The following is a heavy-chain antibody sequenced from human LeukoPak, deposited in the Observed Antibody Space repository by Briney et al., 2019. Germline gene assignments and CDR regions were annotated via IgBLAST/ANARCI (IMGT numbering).Heavy chain of an antibody. V-gene: IGHV1-69*13. D-gene: IGHD3-10*01. CDR1: GGTFSSYA. CDR3: AGGGYGSGSYFDYYYGMDV. J-gene: IGHJ6*04. CDR2: IIPIFGTA. Sequence: SVKVSRKASGGTFSSYAISWVRQAPGQGLERMGGIIPIFGTANYAQKFQGRVTITADESTSTAYMELSSLRSEDTAVYYCAGGGYGSGSYFDYYYGMDVWGKGTTVTVSS.